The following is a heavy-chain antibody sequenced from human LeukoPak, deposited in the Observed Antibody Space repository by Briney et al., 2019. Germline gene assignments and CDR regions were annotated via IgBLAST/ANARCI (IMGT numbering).Heavy chain of an antibody. Sequence: GGSLRLSCAASGFTFSSYSMNWVRQAPGKGLEWVSSISSSSSYIYYADSVKGRFTISRDNAKNSLYLQMNSLRAEDTAVYYCAREMSGPGVPAAYQEHDAFDIWGQGTMVTVSS. CDR1: GFTFSSYS. CDR3: AREMSGPGVPAAYQEHDAFDI. V-gene: IGHV3-21*01. J-gene: IGHJ3*02. D-gene: IGHD2-2*01. CDR2: ISSSSSYI.